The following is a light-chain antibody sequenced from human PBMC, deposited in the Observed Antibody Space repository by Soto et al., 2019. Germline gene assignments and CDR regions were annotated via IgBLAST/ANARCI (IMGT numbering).Light chain of an antibody. CDR2: SGN. CDR1: NSNIGRNI. V-gene: IGLV1-44*01. Sequence: QSVLTQPPSASGIPGQRVTISCSGSNSNIGRNIVNWYQQLPGTAPTLLIYSGNQRPSGIPDRFSASKSGTSASLAISGLQSEDEADYYCAAWDDSLNGVVFGGGTQLTVL. CDR3: AAWDDSLNGVV. J-gene: IGLJ2*01.